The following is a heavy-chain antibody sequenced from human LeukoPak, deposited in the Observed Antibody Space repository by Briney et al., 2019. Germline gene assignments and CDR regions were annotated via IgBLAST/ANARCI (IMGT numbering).Heavy chain of an antibody. Sequence: PGGSLRLSCATSGFTFSNYDMNWVRQAPGKGLEWVSYISSGSVIYYADSVKGRFTISRDNAKNTLYLQMNSLRAEDTAVYYCARDGSALRAYRFGQQDYWGQGTLVTVSS. CDR3: ARDGSALRAYRFGQQDY. CDR1: GFTFSNYD. D-gene: IGHD3-16*01. J-gene: IGHJ4*02. CDR2: ISSGSVI. V-gene: IGHV3-69-1*01.